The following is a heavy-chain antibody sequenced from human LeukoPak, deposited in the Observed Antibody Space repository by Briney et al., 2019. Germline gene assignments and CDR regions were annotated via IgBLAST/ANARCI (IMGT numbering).Heavy chain of an antibody. CDR3: ARDMVSTWPYFYTYYYMDV. Sequence: PSETLSLTCTVSGASITAHSWNWIRQPAGKAPEWIGRIHGNGSTNYNPSLKSRVTMSLDTSKSQFSLKLPSVTAADTALYYCARDMVSTWPYFYTYYYMDVWGQGTTVAVSS. CDR2: IHGNGST. D-gene: IGHD3-22*01. CDR1: GASITAHS. J-gene: IGHJ6*03. V-gene: IGHV4-4*07.